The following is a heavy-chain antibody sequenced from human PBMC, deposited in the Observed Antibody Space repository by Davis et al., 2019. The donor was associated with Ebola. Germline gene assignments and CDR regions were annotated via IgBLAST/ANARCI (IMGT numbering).Heavy chain of an antibody. CDR2: IKQDGSEN. CDR3: ARYSDLDY. V-gene: IGHV3-7*03. Sequence: PGGSLRLSCAASGFTFSTYWMSWVRQAPGKGLEWVANIKQDGSENYYVESVKGRFTISRDNAKNTLYLQMNSLRVEDTAVYYCARYSDLDYWGQGTLVTVSS. CDR1: GFTFSTYW. J-gene: IGHJ4*02. D-gene: IGHD5-18*01.